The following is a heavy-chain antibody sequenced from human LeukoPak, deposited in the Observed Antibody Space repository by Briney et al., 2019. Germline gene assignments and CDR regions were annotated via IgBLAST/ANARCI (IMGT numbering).Heavy chain of an antibody. CDR1: GFTFSSYW. Sequence: GGSLRLSCAASGFTFSSYWMSWVRQAPGKGLEWVANIKQDGSEKYYVDSVKGRFTISRDNAKNSLYLQMNSLRAEDTAVYYCARDVYYDSSGYTSGFDYWGQGTLVTVSS. V-gene: IGHV3-7*01. CDR2: IKQDGSEK. D-gene: IGHD3-22*01. J-gene: IGHJ4*02. CDR3: ARDVYYDSSGYTSGFDY.